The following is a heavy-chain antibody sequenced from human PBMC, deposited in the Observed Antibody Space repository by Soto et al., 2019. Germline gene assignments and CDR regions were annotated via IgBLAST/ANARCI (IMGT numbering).Heavy chain of an antibody. J-gene: IGHJ4*02. D-gene: IGHD6-19*01. CDR1: GYIFSTYG. CDR2: TSTYNDNT. CDR3: AREMYCVSSGCSLYR. Sequence: QVQLVQSGAEVKKPGASVKVSCKASGYIFSTYGITWVRQSPGQGLEWMGWTSTYNDNTTYSQNLQGRVTMTTDTSTGTVYRELRSLRSDDTAVYHCAREMYCVSSGCSLYRWGQGTLFTVSS. V-gene: IGHV1-18*01.